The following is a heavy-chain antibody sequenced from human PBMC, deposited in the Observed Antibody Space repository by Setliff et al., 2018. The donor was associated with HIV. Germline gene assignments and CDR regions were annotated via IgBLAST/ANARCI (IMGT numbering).Heavy chain of an antibody. Sequence: GGSLRLSCAASGFTVSGKYMSWVRQAPGKGLEWVSSIYGGGSTDYADSVTGRFITSRDNSKSTLYLQMNSLRVEDTAVYYCARDGGDGMLSSGYFDSWGQGTLVTVSS. D-gene: IGHD3-16*01. CDR3: ARDGGDGMLSSGYFDS. J-gene: IGHJ4*02. V-gene: IGHV3-53*01. CDR2: IYGGGST. CDR1: GFTVSGKY.